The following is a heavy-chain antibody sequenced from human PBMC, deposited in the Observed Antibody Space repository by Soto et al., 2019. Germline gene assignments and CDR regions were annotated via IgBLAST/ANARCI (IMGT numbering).Heavy chain of an antibody. V-gene: IGHV3-23*01. CDR1: GFTSGSYA. CDR3: AKLEHNSGGVLDF. Sequence: GGSLRLSCAGSGFTSGSYAMSWVRQAPGKGLEWVSAITGGGDSTWYADSVKGRVTISRDNSKTTLYLQMNSLRAEDTALYYCAKLEHNSGGVLDFWGQGALVTVSS. D-gene: IGHD3-16*01. CDR2: ITGGGDST. J-gene: IGHJ4*02.